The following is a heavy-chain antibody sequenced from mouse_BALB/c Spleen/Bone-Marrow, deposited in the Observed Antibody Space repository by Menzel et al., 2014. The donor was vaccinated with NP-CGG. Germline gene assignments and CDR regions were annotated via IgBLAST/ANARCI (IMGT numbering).Heavy chain of an antibody. Sequence: QVQLQQSGPELVKPWASVKISCKTSGYAFSSSWMNWVKQMPGQGLEWIGRIYPGDGDTNYNGKFKGKATLTADKSSSTAYMQLSSLTSVDSAVYFCARNDGYSWGQGTLVTVSA. J-gene: IGHJ3*01. D-gene: IGHD2-3*01. CDR2: IYPGDGDT. V-gene: IGHV1-82*01. CDR3: ARNDGYS. CDR1: GYAFSSSW.